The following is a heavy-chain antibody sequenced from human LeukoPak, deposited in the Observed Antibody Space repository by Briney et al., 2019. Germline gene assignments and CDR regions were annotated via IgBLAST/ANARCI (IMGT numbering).Heavy chain of an antibody. Sequence: ASVKVSCKVSGYTLTELSMHWVRQAPGKGLEWMGGFDPEDGETIYAQKFQGRVTMTEDTSTDTAYMGLSSLRSEDTAVYYCAALDILTGYYPFDYWGQGTLVTVSS. V-gene: IGHV1-24*01. CDR2: FDPEDGET. J-gene: IGHJ4*02. CDR3: AALDILTGYYPFDY. D-gene: IGHD3-9*01. CDR1: GYTLTELS.